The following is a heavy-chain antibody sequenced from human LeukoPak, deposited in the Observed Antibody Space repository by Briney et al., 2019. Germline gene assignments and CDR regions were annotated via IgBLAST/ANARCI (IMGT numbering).Heavy chain of an antibody. Sequence: PGGSLRLSCAASGFTFSSYALHWVRQAPGKGLEWVGVISYDGNNIYYADSVRGRFTISRDNSKNTLYLQIHSLRAEDTAVYWCARHVGISFWGQGTLVTVSS. CDR1: GFTFSSYA. D-gene: IGHD7-27*01. CDR2: ISYDGNNI. V-gene: IGHV3-30*04. J-gene: IGHJ4*02. CDR3: ARHVGISF.